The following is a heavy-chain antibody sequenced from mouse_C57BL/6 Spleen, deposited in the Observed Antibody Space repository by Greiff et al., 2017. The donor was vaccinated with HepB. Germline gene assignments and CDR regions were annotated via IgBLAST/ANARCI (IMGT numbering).Heavy chain of an antibody. V-gene: IGHV5-4*01. CDR1: GFTFSSYA. CDR2: ISDGGSYT. J-gene: IGHJ4*01. Sequence: EVQVVESGGGLVKPGGSLKLSCAASGFTFSSYAMSWVRQTPEKRLEWVATISDGGSYTYYPDNVKGRFTISRDNAKNNLYLQMSNLKSEDTAMYYCASGGIYYYGSSYAMDYWGQGTSVTVSS. CDR3: ASGGIYYYGSSYAMDY. D-gene: IGHD1-1*01.